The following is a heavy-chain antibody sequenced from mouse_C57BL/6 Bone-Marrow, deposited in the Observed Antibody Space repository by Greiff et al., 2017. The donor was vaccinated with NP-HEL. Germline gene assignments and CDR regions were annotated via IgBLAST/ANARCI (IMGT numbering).Heavy chain of an antibody. D-gene: IGHD1-1*01. J-gene: IGHJ2*01. V-gene: IGHV1-55*01. CDR2: IYPGSGST. CDR3: ARSDTTVVKAY. Sequence: VKLQQSGAELVKPGASVKMSCKASGYTFTSYWITWVKQRPGQGLEWIGDIYPGSGSTNYNEKFKSKATLTVDTSSSTAYMQLSSLTSEDSAVYYCARSDTTVVKAYWGQGTTLTVSS. CDR1: GYTFTSYW.